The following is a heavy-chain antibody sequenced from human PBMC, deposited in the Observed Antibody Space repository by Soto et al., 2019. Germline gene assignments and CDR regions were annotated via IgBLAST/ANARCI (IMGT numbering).Heavy chain of an antibody. CDR1: GYTFTKYG. Sequence: QVQLVQSGAEVKKPGASVKVSCKASGYTFTKYGVSWVRQAPGQGLEWMGWISGYNGNTNYAQKLQGRVTMTTDTSTSTAYMDLRSLISDDTAVYYCVSSVDTTMLLLGTFAVAFDTWGQGTVVTVSS. J-gene: IGHJ3*02. D-gene: IGHD5-18*01. CDR2: ISGYNGNT. V-gene: IGHV1-18*01. CDR3: VSSVDTTMLLLGTFAVAFDT.